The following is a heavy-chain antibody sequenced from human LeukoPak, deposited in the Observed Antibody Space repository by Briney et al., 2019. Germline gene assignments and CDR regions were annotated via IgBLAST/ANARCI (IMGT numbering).Heavy chain of an antibody. J-gene: IGHJ4*02. Sequence: GGSLRLSCAASGLTVNNKDVNWVRQAPGKGLEWVSVIYSGSSTHYADSVKGRFTVSRDDSKNTLYLQMNSLRAEDTAVYYCAKDGGLWVSAHWGDSWGRGTLVTVSS. D-gene: IGHD7-27*01. V-gene: IGHV3-53*01. CDR1: GLTVNNKD. CDR3: AKDGGLWVSAHWGDS. CDR2: IYSGSST.